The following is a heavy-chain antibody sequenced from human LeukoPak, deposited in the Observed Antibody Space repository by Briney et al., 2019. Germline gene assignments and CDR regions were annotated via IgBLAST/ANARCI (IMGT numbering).Heavy chain of an antibody. CDR3: AKKKYYDSSPLDF. D-gene: IGHD3-22*01. CDR2: IYHSGST. V-gene: IGHV4-4*02. CDR1: GGSISSTNW. Sequence: SGTLSLTCAVSGGSISSTNWWSWARLPPGKGLEWIGEIYHSGSTNYNPSLKSRVTISVDKSKNQFSLKLSSVTAADTAVYYCAKKKYYDSSPLDFWGQGTLVTVSS. J-gene: IGHJ4*02.